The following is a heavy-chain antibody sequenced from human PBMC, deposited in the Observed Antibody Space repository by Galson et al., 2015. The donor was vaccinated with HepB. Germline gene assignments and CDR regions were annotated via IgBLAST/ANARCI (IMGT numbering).Heavy chain of an antibody. CDR3: TRMGDLSGYSSL. CDR1: GFTFSGSA. V-gene: IGHV3-73*01. J-gene: IGHJ4*02. D-gene: IGHD6-13*01. CDR2: IGSKDNNYAT. Sequence: SLRLSCAASGFTFSGSAIHWVRQASGRGLEWIGRIGSKDNNYATAYVASVRGRFTISRDDSKNTAFLQLNSLKTDDTAVYYCTRMGDLSGYSSLWGQGTLVTVSS.